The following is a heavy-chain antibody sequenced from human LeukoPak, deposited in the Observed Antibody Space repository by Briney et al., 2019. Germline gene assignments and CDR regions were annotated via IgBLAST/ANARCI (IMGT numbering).Heavy chain of an antibody. CDR1: GFTVSSNY. V-gene: IGHV3-66*01. J-gene: IGHJ5*02. Sequence: GGSLRLSCAASGFTVSSNYMSWVRQAPGKGLEWVSVIYSGGSTYYADSVKGRFTISRDNSKNTLYLQMNSLRAEDTAVYYCARMRNSNYVTWGQGTLAIVSS. CDR2: IYSGGST. D-gene: IGHD4-4*01. CDR3: ARMRNSNYVT.